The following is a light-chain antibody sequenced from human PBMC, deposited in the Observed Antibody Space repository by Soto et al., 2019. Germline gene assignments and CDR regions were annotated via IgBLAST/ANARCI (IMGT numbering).Light chain of an antibody. CDR3: QQRSHWPRT. CDR2: GAS. Sequence: EMVLTQSACTLSLSPGERSTLSCRASQSVSSSYLAWYQQEPGQAPRLLIYGASSRATGIPARFSGRGSGTDFTLTISSLEPEDFAVYYCQQRSHWPRTFGQGTKVDIK. J-gene: IGKJ1*01. V-gene: IGKV3D-20*02. CDR1: QSVSSSY.